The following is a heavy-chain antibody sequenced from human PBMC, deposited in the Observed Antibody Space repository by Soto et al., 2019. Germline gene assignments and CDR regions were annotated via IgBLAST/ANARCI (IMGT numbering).Heavy chain of an antibody. D-gene: IGHD3-10*01. V-gene: IGHV4-31*03. CDR2: IYKSGST. CDR3: AREVHRSPGMEV. Sequence: QVQLQETGPGLVKPSQTLSLPCTVSGGSISSGCYYWSWLRQHPGKGLEWIGYIYKSGSTYYNPLLKSGGTILVDTSKNRFFLQLSPVSAAFRAVFYSAREVHRSPGMEVWGQGTT. J-gene: IGHJ6*02. CDR1: GGSISSGCYY.